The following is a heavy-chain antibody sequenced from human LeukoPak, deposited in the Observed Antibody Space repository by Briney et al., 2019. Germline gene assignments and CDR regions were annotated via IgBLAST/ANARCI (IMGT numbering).Heavy chain of an antibody. D-gene: IGHD6-19*01. V-gene: IGHV4-39*07. Sequence: SETLSLTCVVSGGSISSTSYYWGWIRQPPGKGLEWIGSIYYSGSTYYNPSLRSRVTMSVDTSKNQFSLKLRSVAAADTAVYFCARVRRESSGYYPVTPDFWGQGTLVTVSS. J-gene: IGHJ4*02. CDR1: GGSISSTSYY. CDR3: ARVRRESSGYYPVTPDF. CDR2: IYYSGST.